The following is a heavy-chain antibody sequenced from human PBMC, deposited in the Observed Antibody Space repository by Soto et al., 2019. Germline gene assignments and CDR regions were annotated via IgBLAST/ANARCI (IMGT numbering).Heavy chain of an antibody. D-gene: IGHD3-22*01. J-gene: IGHJ5*02. CDR2: IIPIFGTA. CDR3: ARVYYDSSGYLPGHNWFDP. Sequence: GASVKVSWKAPRVTFSSYSSCWPRQAPGQGPEWMGGIIPIFGTANYAQKFQGRVTITADESTSTAYMELSSLRSEDTAVYYCARVYYDSSGYLPGHNWFDPWGQGTLVTVSS. V-gene: IGHV1-69*13. CDR1: RVTFSSYS.